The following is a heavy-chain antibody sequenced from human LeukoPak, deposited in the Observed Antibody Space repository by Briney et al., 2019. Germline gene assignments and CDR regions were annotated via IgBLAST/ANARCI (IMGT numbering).Heavy chain of an antibody. CDR3: TTDSSEDY. D-gene: IGHD3-22*01. V-gene: IGHV3-23*01. Sequence: GGSLRLSCAASGFTVSSNYMSWVRQAPGKGLEWVSAISGSGGSTYYADSVKGRFTISRDNSKNTLYLQMNSLRAEDTAVYYCTTDSSEDYWGQGTLVTVSS. J-gene: IGHJ4*02. CDR1: GFTVSSNY. CDR2: ISGSGGST.